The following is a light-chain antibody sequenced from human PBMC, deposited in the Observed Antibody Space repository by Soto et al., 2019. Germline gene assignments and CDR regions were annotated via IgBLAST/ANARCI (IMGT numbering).Light chain of an antibody. CDR3: LQDYNYPRT. CDR1: HDIRNE. Sequence: AIQMTQSPSSLSASVGDRVTITCRASHDIRNELAWYQQKPGKGPNLLIYAASTSHTGVPSRFSGSGSGTDFTLTISSLQPEDSATYYCLQDYNYPRTFGQGTKVEIK. CDR2: AAS. V-gene: IGKV1-6*01. J-gene: IGKJ1*01.